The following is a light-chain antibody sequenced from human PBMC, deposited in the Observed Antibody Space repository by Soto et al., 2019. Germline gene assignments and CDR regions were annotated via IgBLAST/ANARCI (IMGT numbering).Light chain of an antibody. CDR1: QSVSSSY. Sequence: EIVLTQSQGTLYLSPGERATLSCRVSQSVSSSYLDWYQQKPGQAPRLLIYGASSRATGIPDRFSGSGSGTDFTLTISRLEPEDFAVYYCQQYGSSPPYTFGQGTKLEIK. J-gene: IGKJ2*01. CDR2: GAS. V-gene: IGKV3-20*01. CDR3: QQYGSSPPYT.